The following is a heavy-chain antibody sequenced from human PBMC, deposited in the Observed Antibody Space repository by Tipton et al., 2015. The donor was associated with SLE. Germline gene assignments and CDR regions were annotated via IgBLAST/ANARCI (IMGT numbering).Heavy chain of an antibody. CDR3: ARYFYDSSGVCLFDF. Sequence: TLSLTCTVSRGSISSGSYYWSWVRQHPGKGLEWIGYIYKNGGPYYNPSLKSRLSLSLDTSQNQLSLKLSSVTSADTAVYYCARYFYDSSGVCLFDFWGQGTLVTVSS. CDR2: IYKNGGP. CDR1: RGSISSGSYY. J-gene: IGHJ4*02. V-gene: IGHV4-31*03. D-gene: IGHD3-22*01.